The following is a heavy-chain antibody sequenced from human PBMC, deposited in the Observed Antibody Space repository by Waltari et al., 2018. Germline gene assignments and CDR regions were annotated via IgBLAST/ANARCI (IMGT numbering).Heavy chain of an antibody. Sequence: QVQLVQSGAEVKKPGSSVTVSCKASGGTFSSYAISWVRQAPGQGLEWMGGIIPILGIANYAQKFQGRVTITADESTSTAYMELSSLRSEDTAVYYCAKEGYSSSWYDYWGQGTLVTVSS. CDR2: IIPILGIA. CDR3: AKEGYSSSWYDY. J-gene: IGHJ4*02. D-gene: IGHD6-13*01. V-gene: IGHV1-69*04. CDR1: GGTFSSYA.